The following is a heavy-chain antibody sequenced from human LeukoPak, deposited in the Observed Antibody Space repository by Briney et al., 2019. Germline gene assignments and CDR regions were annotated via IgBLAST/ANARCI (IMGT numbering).Heavy chain of an antibody. D-gene: IGHD2-2*01. Sequence: PGTSLRLSCAASQFTFSSYDMHWVRQAPGKGLHWVAIISSDGSVTYYADSVKGRFTISRDNAKNSLYLQMNSLRAEDTAVYYCARNLPAADYWGQGTLVTVSS. CDR3: ARNLPAADY. CDR1: QFTFSSYD. CDR2: ISSDGSVT. J-gene: IGHJ4*02. V-gene: IGHV3-30*04.